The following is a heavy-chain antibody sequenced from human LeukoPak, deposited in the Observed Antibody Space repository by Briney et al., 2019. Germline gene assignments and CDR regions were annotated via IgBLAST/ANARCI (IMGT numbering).Heavy chain of an antibody. J-gene: IGHJ4*02. D-gene: IGHD3-9*01. CDR3: ILTGPSN. V-gene: IGHV5-51*01. CDR2: IYPGDSDT. CDR1: GYSFTSYW. Sequence: GESLKISCKGSGYSFTSYWIGWVRQMPGKGLEWVGIIYPGDSDTRYSPSLQGEVITSADKSISTAYRQWSSLKASDTGMYYDILTGPSNWGQGTLVTVSS.